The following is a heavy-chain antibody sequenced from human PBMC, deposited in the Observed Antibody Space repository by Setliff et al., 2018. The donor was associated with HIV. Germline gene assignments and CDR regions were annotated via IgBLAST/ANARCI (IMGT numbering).Heavy chain of an antibody. J-gene: IGHJ3*02. CDR3: VRDPYYYDSSGYYFNDAFDI. D-gene: IGHD3-22*01. CDR2: ISPNSDVT. CDR1: GFTFSDYY. Sequence: ASVKVSCKASGFTFSDYYIHWVRQAPGQGLEWMGRISPNSDVTNYAQKFQGRVTMTRDTSIRTAYMEVSRLKSDDTAIYYCVRDPYYYDSSGYYFNDAFDIWGQGTMVTVSS. V-gene: IGHV1-2*06.